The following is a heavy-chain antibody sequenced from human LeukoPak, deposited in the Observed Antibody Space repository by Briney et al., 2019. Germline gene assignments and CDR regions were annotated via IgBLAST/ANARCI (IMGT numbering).Heavy chain of an antibody. CDR1: GFTLITNW. CDR3: ARYPGDYGYYYYMDV. J-gene: IGHJ6*03. D-gene: IGHD4-17*01. Sequence: SGGPLRLSFAAPGFTLITNWISWVRQAPGKGLEWVANIKQDGSEKYYVDSVKGRFTISRYNAKNSLYLQMNSLRAEDTAVYYCARYPGDYGYYYYMDVWGKGTTVTVSS. V-gene: IGHV3-7*01. CDR2: IKQDGSEK.